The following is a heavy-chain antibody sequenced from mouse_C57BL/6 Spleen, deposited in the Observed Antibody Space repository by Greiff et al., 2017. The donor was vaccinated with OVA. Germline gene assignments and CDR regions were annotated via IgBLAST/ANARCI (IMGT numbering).Heavy chain of an antibody. V-gene: IGHV1-26*01. CDR3: ARFGYSFAY. J-gene: IGHJ3*01. D-gene: IGHD2-3*01. CDR2: INPNNGGT. CDR1: GYTFTDYY. Sequence: VQLQQSGPELVKPGASVKISCKASGYTFTDYYMNWVKQSHGKSLEWIGDINPNNGGTSYNQKFKGKATLTVDKSSSTAYMELRSLTSEDSAVYYCARFGYSFAYWGQGTLVTVSA.